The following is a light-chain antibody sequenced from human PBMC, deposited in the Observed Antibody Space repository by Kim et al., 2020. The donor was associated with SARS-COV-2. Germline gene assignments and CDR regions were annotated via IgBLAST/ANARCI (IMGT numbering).Light chain of an antibody. V-gene: IGKV1-39*01. CDR3: QQSDSTLLT. J-gene: IGKJ4*01. CDR2: AAS. CDR1: QDISSY. Sequence: ASVGDRVTITCRASQDISSYLNWYQQKPGKAPKLLIYAASNLQSGVPSRFSGSGSGTDFTFTISSLQPEDFATYYCQQSDSTLLTFGGGTKVDIK.